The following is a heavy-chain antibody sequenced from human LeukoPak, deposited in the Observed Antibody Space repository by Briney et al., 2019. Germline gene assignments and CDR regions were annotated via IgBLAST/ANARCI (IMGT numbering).Heavy chain of an antibody. CDR3: AREGYCSGGSCYSYGMDV. J-gene: IGHJ6*02. D-gene: IGHD2-15*01. Sequence: GSSVKVSCKASGGTFSSYAISWVRQAPGQGLEWMGGIIPIFGTANYAQKFQGRVTITADEFTSTAYMELSSLRSEDTAVYYCAREGYCSGGSCYSYGMDVWGQGTTVTVSS. CDR2: IIPIFGTA. CDR1: GGTFSSYA. V-gene: IGHV1-69*01.